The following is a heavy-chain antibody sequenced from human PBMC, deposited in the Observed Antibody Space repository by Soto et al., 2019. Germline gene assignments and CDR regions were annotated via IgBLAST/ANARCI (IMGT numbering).Heavy chain of an antibody. J-gene: IGHJ6*02. D-gene: IGHD6-13*01. CDR2: IYPGDSDT. CDR1: GYSFTSYW. CDR3: ARHRGYSSSWYDYYYYYGMDV. V-gene: IGHV5-51*01. Sequence: RGESLKISCKGSGYSFTSYWIGWVRQMPGKGLEWMGIIYPGDSDTRYSPSFQGQVTISADKSISTAYLQWSSLKASDTAMYYCARHRGYSSSWYDYYYYYGMDVWGQGTTVTVSS.